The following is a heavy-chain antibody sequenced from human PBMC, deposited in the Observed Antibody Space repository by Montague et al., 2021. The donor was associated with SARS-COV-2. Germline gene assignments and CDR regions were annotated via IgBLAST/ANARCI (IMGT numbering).Heavy chain of an antibody. CDR1: GYSINSNYY. D-gene: IGHD3-10*01. CDR2: SYHSGTT. CDR3: VRAPYYGPGKPYQFDY. V-gene: IGHV4-38-2*02. Sequence: SETLSLTCTVSGYSINSNYYWGWIRQPPGKGLEWIGCSYHSGTTHYHPPLKSRVTISLDTSNNHFSLKVTSVTAADTAVYYCVRAPYYGPGKPYQFDYWGRGTLVTVSS. J-gene: IGHJ4*02.